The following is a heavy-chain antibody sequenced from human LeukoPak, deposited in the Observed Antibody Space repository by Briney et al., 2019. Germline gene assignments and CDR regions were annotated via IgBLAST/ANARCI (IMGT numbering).Heavy chain of an antibody. CDR1: GGSISSTTYY. Sequence: KPSETLSLTCTVSGGSISSTTYYWAWIRQPPGKGLEWIGSIYKTGSTNYNPSLKSRVTISVDTSKNQFSLKLSSVTAADTAVYYCASYWGSGGSFDYWGQGTLVTVSS. D-gene: IGHD7-27*01. J-gene: IGHJ4*02. V-gene: IGHV4-39*07. CDR3: ASYWGSGGSFDY. CDR2: IYKTGST.